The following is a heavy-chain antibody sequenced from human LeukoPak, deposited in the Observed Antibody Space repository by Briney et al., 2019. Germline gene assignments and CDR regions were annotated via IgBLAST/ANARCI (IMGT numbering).Heavy chain of an antibody. Sequence: GGSLRLSCAASGLTFSSYGMHWVRQAPGKGLEWVAVIWYDGSNKYYADSVKGRFTISRDNSKNTLYLQMNSLRAEDTAVYYCAKDRAVAGTFYFDYWGQGTLVTVSS. CDR3: AKDRAVAGTFYFDY. CDR2: IWYDGSNK. D-gene: IGHD6-19*01. J-gene: IGHJ4*02. V-gene: IGHV3-33*06. CDR1: GLTFSSYG.